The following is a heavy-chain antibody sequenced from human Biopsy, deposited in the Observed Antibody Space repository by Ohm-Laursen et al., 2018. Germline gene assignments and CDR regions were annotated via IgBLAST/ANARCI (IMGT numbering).Heavy chain of an antibody. CDR1: GFTFSNYA. V-gene: IGHV3-23*01. J-gene: IGHJ4*02. Sequence: SLGLSCAASGFTFSNYAMSWVRQAPGKGLEWVSTITSSGGSTYFADSVKGRFTISSDNSNNRLYLQMNSLRGGDTAVYFCAKQGATILSSFECWGQGTLVTVSS. CDR2: ITSSGGST. D-gene: IGHD3-9*01. CDR3: AKQGATILSSFEC.